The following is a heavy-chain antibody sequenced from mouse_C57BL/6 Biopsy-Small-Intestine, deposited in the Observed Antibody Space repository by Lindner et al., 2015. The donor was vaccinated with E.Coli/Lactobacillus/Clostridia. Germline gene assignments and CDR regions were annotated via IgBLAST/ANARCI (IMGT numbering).Heavy chain of an antibody. V-gene: IGHV1-81*01. CDR1: GGTFSSYA. J-gene: IGHJ3*01. Sequence: SVKVSCKASGGTFSSYAISWVRQAPGQGLEWMGGIIPIFGTANYAQKFQGRVTITADESSSTAYMELSSLRSEDTALYYCARVRDMATLTGSSYDIWGQGTMVTVSS. CDR3: ARVRDMATLTGSSYDI. CDR2: IIPIFGTA. D-gene: IGHD1-2*01.